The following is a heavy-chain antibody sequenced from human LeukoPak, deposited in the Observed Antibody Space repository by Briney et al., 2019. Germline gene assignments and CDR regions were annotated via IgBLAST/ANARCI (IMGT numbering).Heavy chain of an antibody. CDR2: IYYSGST. V-gene: IGHV4-39*07. J-gene: IGHJ5*02. CDR3: ARALRFGELSSWFDP. CDR1: GGSISSSSYY. D-gene: IGHD3-10*01. Sequence: PSEALSLTCTVSGGSISSSSYYWGWIRQPPGKGLEWIGSIYYSGSTYYNPSLKSRVTISVDTSKNQFSLKLSSVTAADTAVYYCARALRFGELSSWFDPWGQGTLVTVSS.